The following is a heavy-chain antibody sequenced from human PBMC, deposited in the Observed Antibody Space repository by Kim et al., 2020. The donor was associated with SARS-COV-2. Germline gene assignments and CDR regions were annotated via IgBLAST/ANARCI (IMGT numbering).Heavy chain of an antibody. D-gene: IGHD2-21*02. Sequence: GGSLRLSCAASGFTFSSYSMNWVRQAPGKGLEWVSSISSSSSYIYYADSVKGRFTISRDNAKNSLYLQMNSLRAEDTAVYYCARENSGAYCGGDCYSDFDYWGQGTLVTVSS. V-gene: IGHV3-21*01. CDR2: ISSSSSYI. CDR3: ARENSGAYCGGDCYSDFDY. J-gene: IGHJ4*02. CDR1: GFTFSSYS.